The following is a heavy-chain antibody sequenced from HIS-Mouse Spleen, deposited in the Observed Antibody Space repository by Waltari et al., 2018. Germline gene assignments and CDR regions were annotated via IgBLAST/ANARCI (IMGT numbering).Heavy chain of an antibody. CDR1: GCSISSSSHY. D-gene: IGHD6-13*01. CDR3: AREIPYSSSWYDWYFDL. CDR2: IYYSGST. J-gene: IGHJ2*01. V-gene: IGHV4-39*07. Sequence: QLQLQESGPGLVKPSETLSLTCTVSGCSISSSSHYGVWIRQPPGKGVEWIGSIYYSGSTHYNPSLKSRVTISVDTSKNQFSLKLSSVTAADTAVYYCAREIPYSSSWYDWYFDLWGRGTLVTVSS.